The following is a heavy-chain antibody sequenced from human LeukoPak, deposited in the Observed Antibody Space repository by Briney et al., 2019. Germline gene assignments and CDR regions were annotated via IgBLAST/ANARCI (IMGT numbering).Heavy chain of an antibody. CDR1: GGFISSSSYF. V-gene: IGHV4-39*01. CDR3: ARLYYYGSGSYTAFDP. J-gene: IGHJ5*02. D-gene: IGHD3-10*01. Sequence: SETLSLTCTVSGGFISSSSYFWGWIRQPPGKGLEWIGSIYYSGSTSYNTSLKSQVTISVDTSKNQFSLKLSSVTAADTAVYYCARLYYYGSGSYTAFDPWGQGTLVTVSS. CDR2: IYYSGST.